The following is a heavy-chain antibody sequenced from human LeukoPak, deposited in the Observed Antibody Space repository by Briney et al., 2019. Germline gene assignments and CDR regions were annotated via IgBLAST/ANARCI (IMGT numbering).Heavy chain of an antibody. CDR3: ARGPGRYYFDY. CDR1: GYTFTNYY. Sequence: GASVKVSCKASGYTFTNYYIHWVRQPPGQGLEWMGIINPSGGRTTYAQKFQGRVTMTKDTSTSTVYMELSSLKSEDTALYYCARGPGRYYFDYWGQGTLVTVSS. J-gene: IGHJ4*02. V-gene: IGHV1-46*01. CDR2: INPSGGRT.